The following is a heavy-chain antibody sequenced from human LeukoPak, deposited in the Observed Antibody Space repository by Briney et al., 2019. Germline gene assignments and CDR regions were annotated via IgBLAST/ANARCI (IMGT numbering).Heavy chain of an antibody. CDR2: IWDDGSEK. V-gene: IGHV3-33*03. Sequence: PGGSLRLSCVASGFTFNIFGIHWVRQAPGKGLEWVGVIWDDGSEKYYADSVKGRFTISRDNSRNTVDLQMDSLRAEDTAVYYCAKDRTGGYDCPDQWGQGTLVTVSS. J-gene: IGHJ5*02. CDR1: GFTFNIFG. D-gene: IGHD5-12*01. CDR3: AKDRTGGYDCPDQ.